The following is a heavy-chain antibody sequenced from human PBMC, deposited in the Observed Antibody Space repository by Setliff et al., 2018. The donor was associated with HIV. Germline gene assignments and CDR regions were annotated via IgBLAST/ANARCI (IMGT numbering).Heavy chain of an antibody. D-gene: IGHD5-12*01. CDR1: GFTFISYG. V-gene: IGHV3-30*02. J-gene: IGHJ6*03. CDR3: AKGRRPVDLVSTSIRYYFYMGV. Sequence: GGSLRLSCAASGFTFISYGMHWVRQAPGKGLEWVAFIRYDGSNKYYADSVKGRFTISRDNSKNTVSLEMNSLRVEDTGVYYCAKGRRPVDLVSTSIRYYFYMGVWGKGTTVTVSS. CDR2: IRYDGSNK.